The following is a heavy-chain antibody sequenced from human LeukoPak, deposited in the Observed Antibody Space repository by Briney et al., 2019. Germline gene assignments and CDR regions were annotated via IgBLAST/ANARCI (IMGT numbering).Heavy chain of an antibody. Sequence: PGGSLRLSCAASGFTFSSYGMHWVRHAPGKGLEWVAFIRYDGSNKYYADSVKGRFTISRDNSKNTLYLQMNSLRAEDTAVYYCAKLYEQLAFYYYYYMDVWGKGTTVTVSS. J-gene: IGHJ6*03. V-gene: IGHV3-30*02. CDR3: AKLYEQLAFYYYYYMDV. D-gene: IGHD6-6*01. CDR1: GFTFSSYG. CDR2: IRYDGSNK.